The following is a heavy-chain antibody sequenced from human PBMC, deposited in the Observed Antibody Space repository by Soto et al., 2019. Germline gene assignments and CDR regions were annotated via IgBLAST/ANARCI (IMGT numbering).Heavy chain of an antibody. CDR2: IYYDGTT. V-gene: IGHV4-59*02. J-gene: IGHJ4*02. D-gene: IGHD6-25*01. CDR1: GGSVSPYY. CDR3: ARVRHCLDY. Sequence: QVQLQESGPGLVKPSETVSLTCTVSGGSVSPYYWTWVRRPPGKGLEWIAYIYYDGTTNYNPSLKSRITISLDTSKNQFSLRLTSVTAADTAVYYCARVRHCLDYWGQGTLLTVSS.